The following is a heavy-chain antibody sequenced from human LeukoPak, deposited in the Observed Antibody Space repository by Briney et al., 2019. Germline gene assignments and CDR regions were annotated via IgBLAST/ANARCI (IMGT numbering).Heavy chain of an antibody. CDR1: GGSISSGGYY. CDR3: AREGVNYYDSSGYYAVY. D-gene: IGHD3-22*01. J-gene: IGHJ4*02. CDR2: IYYSGST. Sequence: SETLSLTCTVSGGSISSGGYYWSWIRQHPGKGLEWIGYIYYSGSTYYNPSLKSRVTISVDTSKNQFSLKLSSVTAADTAVYYCAREGVNYYDSSGYYAVYWGQGTLVIVSS. V-gene: IGHV4-31*03.